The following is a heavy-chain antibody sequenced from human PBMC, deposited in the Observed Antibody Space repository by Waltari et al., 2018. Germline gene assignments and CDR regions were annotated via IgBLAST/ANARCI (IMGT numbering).Heavy chain of an antibody. CDR3: ARDRDNSGYPRLHD. Sequence: QMQLKESCPGLVQPSETLSLTCTVPGGSYNSYYWTWTRQPPGKGLEWIGYMYNSGTTNYNAALKSRGTISVETSKNQFSRRLSSVTAADTAVYYCARDRDNSGYPRLHDWGQGTLVTVSS. D-gene: IGHD3-22*01. CDR2: MYNSGTT. J-gene: IGHJ4*02. CDR1: GGSYNSYY. V-gene: IGHV4-59*01.